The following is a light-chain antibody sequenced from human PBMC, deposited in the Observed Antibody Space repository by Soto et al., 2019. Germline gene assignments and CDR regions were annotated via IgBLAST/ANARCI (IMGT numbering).Light chain of an antibody. CDR2: DNN. V-gene: IGLV1-51*01. CDR3: GTWDSSLSAL. CDR1: SSNIGNNY. Sequence: QSVLSQPPSASAAPGQKVTISCSGSSSNIGNNYVSWYQQLPGKAPKLLIYDNNKRPSGIPDRFSGSKSGTSATLGITGLQTGDEADYYCGTWDSSLSALFGTGTKVTVL. J-gene: IGLJ1*01.